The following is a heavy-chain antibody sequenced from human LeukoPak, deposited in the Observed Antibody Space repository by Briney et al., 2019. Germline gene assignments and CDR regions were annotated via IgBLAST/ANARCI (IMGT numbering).Heavy chain of an antibody. CDR3: ENITDGYPVDLDY. V-gene: IGHV1-2*02. Sequence: ASVKVSCEASLYTLTGHKLYGGWQAPGQGPEWMGYINPNTGGTKYAQKFQDRVTMTRDTSISTAYMELSRLRSDDTAVYYCENITDGYPVDLDYWGQGTLVTVSS. CDR2: INPNTGGT. CDR1: LYTLTGHK. J-gene: IGHJ4*02. D-gene: IGHD5-24*01.